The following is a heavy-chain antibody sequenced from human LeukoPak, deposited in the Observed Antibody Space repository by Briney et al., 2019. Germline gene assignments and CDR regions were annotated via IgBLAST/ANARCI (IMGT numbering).Heavy chain of an antibody. Sequence: PGRSLRLSCAASGFTFSSYGMHWVRQAPGKGLEGVAVIWYDGSNKYYADSVKGRFTISRDNSKNTLYLQMNSLRAEDTAVYYCARSYYYDSSHTVDYWGQGTLVTVSS. D-gene: IGHD3-22*01. CDR3: ARSYYYDSSHTVDY. CDR2: IWYDGSNK. J-gene: IGHJ4*02. CDR1: GFTFSSYG. V-gene: IGHV3-33*01.